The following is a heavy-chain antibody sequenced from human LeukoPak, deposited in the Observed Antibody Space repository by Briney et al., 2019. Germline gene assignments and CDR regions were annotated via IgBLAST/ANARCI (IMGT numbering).Heavy chain of an antibody. Sequence: ASVKVSCKASGYTFTGYYMHWVRQAPGQGLEWMGWISAYNGNTNYAQKLQGRVTMTTDTSTSTAYMELRSLRSDDTAVYYCARGAHSSSWDYYYYYYMDVWGKGTTVTVSS. J-gene: IGHJ6*03. CDR1: GYTFTGYY. CDR2: ISAYNGNT. D-gene: IGHD6-13*01. V-gene: IGHV1-18*04. CDR3: ARGAHSSSWDYYYYYYMDV.